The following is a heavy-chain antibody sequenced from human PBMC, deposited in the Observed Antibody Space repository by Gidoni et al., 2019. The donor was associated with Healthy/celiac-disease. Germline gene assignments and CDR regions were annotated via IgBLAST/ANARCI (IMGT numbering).Heavy chain of an antibody. V-gene: IGHV3-48*02. D-gene: IGHD2-15*01. CDR1: GFTFSSYS. CDR2: ISSSSSTI. CDR3: ARVKWVAATPSDAFDI. J-gene: IGHJ3*02. Sequence: EVQLVESGGGLVQPGGSLRLSCAASGFTFSSYSMNWVRQAPGKGLEWVSYISSSSSTIYYADSVKGRFTISRDNAKNSLYLQMNSLRDEDTAVYYCARVKWVAATPSDAFDIWGQGTMVTVSS.